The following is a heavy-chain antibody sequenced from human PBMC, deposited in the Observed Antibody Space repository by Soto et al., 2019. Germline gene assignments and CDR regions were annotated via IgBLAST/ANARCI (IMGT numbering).Heavy chain of an antibody. J-gene: IGHJ4*02. CDR2: IYYSGST. D-gene: IGHD2-8*01. CDR1: GGSISSGGYY. CDR3: ARAEDCTNGVCPFDY. Sequence: SETLSLTCTVSGGSISSGGYYWSWIRQHPGKGLEWIGYIYYSGSTYYNPSLKSRVTISVDTSKNQFSLKLSSVTAADTAVYYCARAEDCTNGVCPFDYWGQGTLVTVSS. V-gene: IGHV4-31*03.